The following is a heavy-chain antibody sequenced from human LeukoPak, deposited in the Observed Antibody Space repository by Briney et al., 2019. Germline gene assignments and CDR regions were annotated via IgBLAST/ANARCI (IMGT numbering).Heavy chain of an antibody. D-gene: IGHD3-22*01. Sequence: ASVTLSFTASGYTFTIYGISWVRQAPGPGLEWMGWISAYNGNTNYKLKLQGRVTMTTDTSTSTAYMELRSLTSDDTAVYYCARDYKSYYYDSSCYYYHLVDCGYWGQGTLVTVSS. CDR1: GYTFTIYG. J-gene: IGHJ4*02. CDR3: ARDYKSYYYDSSCYYYHLVDCGY. CDR2: ISAYNGNT. V-gene: IGHV1-18*01.